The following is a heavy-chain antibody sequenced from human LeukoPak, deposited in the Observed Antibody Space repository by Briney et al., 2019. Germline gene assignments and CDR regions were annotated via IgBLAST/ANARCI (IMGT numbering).Heavy chain of an antibody. Sequence: AGGSLRLSCAASGFTFSSYWMSWVRQAPGKGLEWVANIKQDGSEKYYVDSVKGRFTISRDNAKSSLYLQMNSLRAEDTAVYYWASQVHDYGNYYCYDYMDVWGKGTTVTVSS. CDR3: ASQVHDYGNYYCYDYMDV. J-gene: IGHJ6*03. CDR1: GFTFSSYW. D-gene: IGHD4-11*01. CDR2: IKQDGSEK. V-gene: IGHV3-7*03.